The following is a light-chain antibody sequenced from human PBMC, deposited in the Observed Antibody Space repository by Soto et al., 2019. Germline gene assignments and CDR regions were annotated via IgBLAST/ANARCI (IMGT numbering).Light chain of an antibody. CDR2: GNT. CDR3: QSYDTSLSWV. V-gene: IGLV1-40*01. J-gene: IGLJ2*01. Sequence: QSVLTQPPSVSGAPGQRVTISCTGGSSNIGAGYDVHWYQQLPGTAPKLLIAGNTNRPSGVPDRFSGSKSGTSASLAITGLQAEDEADYYCQSYDTSLSWVFGGGTKVTVL. CDR1: SSNIGAGYD.